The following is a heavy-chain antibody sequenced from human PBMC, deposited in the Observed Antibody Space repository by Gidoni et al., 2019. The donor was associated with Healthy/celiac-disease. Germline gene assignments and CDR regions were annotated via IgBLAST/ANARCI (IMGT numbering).Heavy chain of an antibody. D-gene: IGHD3-10*02. Sequence: QVNSKESGPVLVRRTANLTLNDTVPGFSIRNARMGVSWIRQPPGKALEWLADIFSNHEKSYSTSLKSRLTISKDTSKSQLVLTMTNMDPVDTATYYCLCSDEGYYYYYYMDVWGKGTTVTVSS. J-gene: IGHJ6*03. CDR3: LCSDEGYYYYYYMDV. CDR2: IFSNHEK. V-gene: IGHV2-26*01. CDR1: GFSIRNARMG.